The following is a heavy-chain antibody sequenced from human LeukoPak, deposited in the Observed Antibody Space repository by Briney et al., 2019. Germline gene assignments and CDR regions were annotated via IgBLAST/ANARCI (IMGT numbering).Heavy chain of an antibody. V-gene: IGHV3-74*01. CDR1: GFTFSTYW. J-gene: IGHJ4*02. CDR3: ARAGYSSGWYYFDY. CDR2: INSDGSST. Sequence: PGGSLRLSCAASGFTFSTYWMHWVRQAPGKGLVWVSRINSDGSSTSYADSVKGRFTISRDSAKNTLFLQMDSLRAEDTAVYYCARAGYSSGWYYFDYWGQGTLVTVSS. D-gene: IGHD6-19*01.